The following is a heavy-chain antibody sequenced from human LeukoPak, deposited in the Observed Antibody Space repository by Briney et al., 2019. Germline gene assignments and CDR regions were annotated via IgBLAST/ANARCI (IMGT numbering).Heavy chain of an antibody. CDR3: ARDGDWHAFDI. CDR1: GFTFSGYG. Sequence: GGSLRLSCAASGFTFSGYGMHWVRQAPGKGLEWVAFIRYDGSNNYYTDSVKGRFTISTDNSKTTLYLQMNSLRVEDTAVYYCARDGDWHAFDIWGQGTMVTVSS. D-gene: IGHD2-21*01. CDR2: IRYDGSNN. J-gene: IGHJ3*02. V-gene: IGHV3-30*02.